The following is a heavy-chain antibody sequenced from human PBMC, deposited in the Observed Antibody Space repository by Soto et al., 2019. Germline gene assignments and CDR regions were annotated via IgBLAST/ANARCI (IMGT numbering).Heavy chain of an antibody. CDR2: IYDSGST. CDR3: ARDRAYYESSGLYFDY. D-gene: IGHD3-22*01. J-gene: IGHJ4*02. Sequence: SETLSLTCTVSGDSIRSYYWSWIRQPPGKGLEWIGYIYDSGSTNYNPSLKSRVTISVDTSKSQLPLKLSSVTAADTAVYYCARDRAYYESSGLYFDYWGQGTLVTVSS. CDR1: GDSIRSYY. V-gene: IGHV4-59*01.